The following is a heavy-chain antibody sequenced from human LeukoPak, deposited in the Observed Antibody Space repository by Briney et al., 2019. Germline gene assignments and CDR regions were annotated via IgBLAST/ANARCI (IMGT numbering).Heavy chain of an antibody. J-gene: IGHJ4*02. Sequence: SETLSLTCTVSGGSIGGSTYYWGWIRQPPGKGLEWIGSISYSGSTYYNPSLKSRVTISVDTSKNQFSLKVSSVTAPDTAVYYCARGLEIAAAAGTGWGQGTLVTVSS. CDR2: ISYSGST. CDR1: GGSIGGSTYY. V-gene: IGHV4-39*01. CDR3: ARGLEIAAAAGTG. D-gene: IGHD6-13*01.